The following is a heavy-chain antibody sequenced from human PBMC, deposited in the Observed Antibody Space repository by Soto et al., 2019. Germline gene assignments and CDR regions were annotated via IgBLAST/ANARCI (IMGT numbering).Heavy chain of an antibody. CDR3: ARDKGNYDSSGYYYGYYYYGMDV. V-gene: IGHV1-69*01. D-gene: IGHD3-22*01. Sequence: QVQLVQYGAEVKKPGSSVKVSCKASGGTFSSYAISWVRQAPGQGLEWMGGIIPIFGTANYAQKFQGRVTITADESTSTAYMELSSLRSEDTAVYYCARDKGNYDSSGYYYGYYYYGMDVWGQGTTVTVSS. CDR2: IIPIFGTA. CDR1: GGTFSSYA. J-gene: IGHJ6*02.